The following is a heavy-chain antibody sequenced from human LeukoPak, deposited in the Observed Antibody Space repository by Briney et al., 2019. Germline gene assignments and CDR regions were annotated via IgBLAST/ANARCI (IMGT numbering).Heavy chain of an antibody. CDR1: GGSISSHY. D-gene: IGHD3-9*01. CDR3: ASSGLTGNYYYYMDV. J-gene: IGHJ6*03. Sequence: SETLSLTCIVSGGSISSHYWTWIRQSAGKGLEWIGYTSYGGSTNYNPSLKSRVTISVDTSKNQFSLKLPSVTAADTAVYYCASSGLTGNYYYYMDVWGKGTTVTVSS. V-gene: IGHV4-59*11. CDR2: TSYGGST.